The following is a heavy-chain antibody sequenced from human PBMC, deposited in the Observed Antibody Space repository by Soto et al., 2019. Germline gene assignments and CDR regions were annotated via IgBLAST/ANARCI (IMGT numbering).Heavy chain of an antibody. J-gene: IGHJ5*02. CDR2: IIPIFGTA. Sequence: QVQLVQSGAEVQKPGSSVKVSCKASGGTFSSYAISWVRQAPGQGLEWMGGIIPIFGTANYAQKFQGRVTITADKATSTAYMELSSLRSEDTAVYYCAREPGTTGTTTGWFDPWGQGTLVTVSS. CDR3: AREPGTTGTTTGWFDP. V-gene: IGHV1-69*06. D-gene: IGHD1-1*01. CDR1: GGTFSSYA.